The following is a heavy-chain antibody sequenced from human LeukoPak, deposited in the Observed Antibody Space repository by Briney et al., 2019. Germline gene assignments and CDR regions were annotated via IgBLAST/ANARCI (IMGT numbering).Heavy chain of an antibody. CDR3: ARHHPDIVVVPAAMRVYYYYYMDV. J-gene: IGHJ6*03. V-gene: IGHV4-59*08. Sequence: SETLSLTCTVSGGSISSYYWSWIRQPPGKGLEWIGYIYYSGSTNYNPSLKSRVTISVDTSKNQFSLKLSSVTAADTAVYYCARHHPDIVVVPAAMRVYYYYYMDVWGKGTTVTISS. CDR1: GGSISSYY. CDR2: IYYSGST. D-gene: IGHD2-2*01.